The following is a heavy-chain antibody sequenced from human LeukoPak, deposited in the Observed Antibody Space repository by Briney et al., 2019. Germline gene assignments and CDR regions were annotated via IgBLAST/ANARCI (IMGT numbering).Heavy chain of an antibody. CDR1: GYTFTNYG. CDR3: ARVEKGYYGSGSYDF. Sequence: GASVKVFCKASGYTFTNYGISWVRQAPGQGLEWMGWISAYNGNTNYAQKLQGRVTMTTDTSTSAAYMELRSLRSDDTAVYYCARVEKGYYGSGSYDFWGQGTLVTVSS. CDR2: ISAYNGNT. J-gene: IGHJ4*02. V-gene: IGHV1-18*01. D-gene: IGHD3-10*01.